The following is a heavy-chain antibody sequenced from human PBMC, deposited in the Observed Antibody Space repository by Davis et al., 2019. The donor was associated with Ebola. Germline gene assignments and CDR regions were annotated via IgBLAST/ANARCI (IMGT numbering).Heavy chain of an antibody. CDR2: IKRDSDEGTR. Sequence: GGSLRLSCAASGFPFINAWMNWVRLAPGKGLEWVARIKRDSDEGTRDYAAPVRGRFIISRDDVRNTMYLYMNNLKTEDTAIYYCATDEGGSRYWGQGSPVIVSS. CDR3: ATDEGGSRY. V-gene: IGHV3-15*07. J-gene: IGHJ4*02. CDR1: GFPFINAW. D-gene: IGHD1-26*01.